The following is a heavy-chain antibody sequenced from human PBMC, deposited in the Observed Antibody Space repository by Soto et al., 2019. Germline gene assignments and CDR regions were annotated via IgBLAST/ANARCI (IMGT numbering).Heavy chain of an antibody. J-gene: IGHJ4*02. CDR2: IYYNGTT. Sequence: PSETLSLTCTVSGGSISSPNFYWSWIRQHLGKGLEWIGHIYYNGTTYYNPTLKSRVSISVDTSKNQFSLKLSSVTAADTAVYYCASEPRVLIWFGELHDWGRGILVSVSS. CDR1: GGSISSPNFY. D-gene: IGHD3-10*01. CDR3: ASEPRVLIWFGELHD. V-gene: IGHV4-31*03.